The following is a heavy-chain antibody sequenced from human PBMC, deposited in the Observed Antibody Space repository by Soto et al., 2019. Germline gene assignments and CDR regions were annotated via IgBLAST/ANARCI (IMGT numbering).Heavy chain of an antibody. Sequence: QVQLVQSGAEEKKPGASVKVSCKASGYTFTSYAMHWVRQAPGQRLEWMGWINAGNGNTKYSQKVQGRVTITRDTSASTAYMGLSSLSSEDTAVYYCASESYGGEFDYWGQGTLVTVSS. CDR3: ASESYGGEFDY. CDR1: GYTFTSYA. V-gene: IGHV1-3*05. CDR2: INAGNGNT. J-gene: IGHJ4*02. D-gene: IGHD4-17*01.